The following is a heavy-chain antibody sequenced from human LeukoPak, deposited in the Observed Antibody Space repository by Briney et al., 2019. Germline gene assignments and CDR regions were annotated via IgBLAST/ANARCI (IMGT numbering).Heavy chain of an antibody. CDR2: IYPGDSDT. Sequence: GESLKISCKGSGYSFTSYWIGWVRQMPGKGLEWMGIIYPGDSDTRYSPSFQGQVTISADKSISTAYLQWSSLKASDTAMYYCARGSYYDFWSGYYPDAFDIWGQGTMVTASS. CDR1: GYSFTSYW. CDR3: ARGSYYDFWSGYYPDAFDI. D-gene: IGHD3-3*01. V-gene: IGHV5-51*01. J-gene: IGHJ3*02.